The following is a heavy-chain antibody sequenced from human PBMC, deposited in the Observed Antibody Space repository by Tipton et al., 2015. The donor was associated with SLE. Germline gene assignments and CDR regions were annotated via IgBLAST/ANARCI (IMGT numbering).Heavy chain of an antibody. J-gene: IGHJ4*02. CDR2: INHSGST. Sequence: TLSLTCAVYGGSFSGYYWSWIRQPPGKGLEWIGEINHSGSTNYNPSLKSRVTISVDTSKNQFSLKLSSVTAADTAVYYCATRYQLLDRDYWGQGTLVTVSS. CDR1: GGSFSGYY. CDR3: ATRYQLLDRDY. D-gene: IGHD2-2*01. V-gene: IGHV4-34*01.